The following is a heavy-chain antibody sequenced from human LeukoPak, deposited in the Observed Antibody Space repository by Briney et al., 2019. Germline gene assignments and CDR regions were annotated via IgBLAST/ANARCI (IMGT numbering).Heavy chain of an antibody. CDR3: ARDVVVVAATGDYYYYYGMDV. J-gene: IGHJ6*02. Sequence: SETLSLTCTVSGYSISSGYYWGWIRQPPGKGLEWIGSIYYSGSTYYNPSLKSRVIISVDTSKNQFSLKLSSVTAADTAVYYCARDVVVVAATGDYYYYYGMDVWGQGTTVTVSS. D-gene: IGHD2-15*01. V-gene: IGHV4-38-2*02. CDR2: IYYSGST. CDR1: GYSISSGYY.